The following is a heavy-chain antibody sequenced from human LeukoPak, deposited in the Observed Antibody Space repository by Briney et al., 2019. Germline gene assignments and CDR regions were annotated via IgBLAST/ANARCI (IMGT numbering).Heavy chain of an antibody. V-gene: IGHV4-39*01. CDR3: ASQGVVPAAIGY. CDR1: GGSISSSSYY. CDR2: IYYSGST. D-gene: IGHD2-2*01. Sequence: SETLSLTCTVSGGSISSSSYYWGWIRQPPGKGLEWIGSIYYSGSTYYNPSLKSRVTISVDTSKNQFSLKLSSVTAADTAVYYCASQGVVPAAIGYWGQGTLVTVSS. J-gene: IGHJ4*02.